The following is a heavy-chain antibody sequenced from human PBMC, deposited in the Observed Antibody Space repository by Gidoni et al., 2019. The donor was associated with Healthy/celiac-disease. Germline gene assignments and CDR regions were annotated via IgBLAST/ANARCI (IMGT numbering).Heavy chain of an antibody. CDR3: ARFEQSYCSGGSCYSGSTRGHWYFDL. Sequence: QVQLVQSGAEVKKPGSSVKVSCKASGGTFSSYAISWVRQAPGQGLEWMGRIIPILGIANYAQKFQGRVTITADKSTSTAYMELSSLRSEDTAVYYCARFEQSYCSGGSCYSGSTRGHWYFDLWGRGTLVTVSS. CDR1: GGTFSSYA. J-gene: IGHJ2*01. D-gene: IGHD2-15*01. CDR2: IIPILGIA. V-gene: IGHV1-69*04.